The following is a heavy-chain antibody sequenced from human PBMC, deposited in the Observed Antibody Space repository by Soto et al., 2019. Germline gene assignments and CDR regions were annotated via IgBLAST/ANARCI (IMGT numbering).Heavy chain of an antibody. CDR1: GFSLSTSGVG. D-gene: IGHD6-6*01. J-gene: IGHJ3*02. V-gene: IGHV2-5*01. Sequence: QGTLKESGPTLVKPTQPLTLTCSFSGFSLSTSGVGVGWIRQSPGKAPEWLALIYWSGDEHYRPSLKSRLSIIKDTSKYHVVLIMSDMDPVDTATYCCARGLATLPVFAFDIWGQGTMVTVS. CDR3: ARGLATLPVFAFDI. CDR2: IYWSGDE.